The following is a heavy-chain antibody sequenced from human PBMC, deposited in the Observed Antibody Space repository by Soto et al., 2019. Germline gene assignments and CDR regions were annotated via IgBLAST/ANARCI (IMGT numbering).Heavy chain of an antibody. V-gene: IGHV4-31*03. CDR2: IYYSGST. CDR3: ARWGDTAGISLPDFDV. CDR1: GGSISSGGYY. J-gene: IGHJ3*01. Sequence: SETLSLTCTVSGGSISSGGYYWSWIRQHPGKGLEWIGYIYYSGSTYYNPSLKSRVTISVDTSKNQFSLKLSSVTAADTAVYYCARWGDTAGISLPDFDVWGQGAMVT. D-gene: IGHD2-21*02.